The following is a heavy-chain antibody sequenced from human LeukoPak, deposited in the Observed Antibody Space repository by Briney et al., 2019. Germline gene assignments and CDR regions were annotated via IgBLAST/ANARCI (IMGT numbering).Heavy chain of an antibody. CDR1: GGSIGSSTYY. Sequence: PSETLSLTCTVSGGSIGSSTYYWGWIRQPPGKGLEWIGSIYHSGSTYYNPSPKSRVTTSVDTSKNQFSLKLISVTAADMAVYYCARPYSSGWYSPFGYWGQGTLVTVSS. D-gene: IGHD6-19*01. V-gene: IGHV4-39*01. CDR3: ARPYSSGWYSPFGY. CDR2: IYHSGST. J-gene: IGHJ4*02.